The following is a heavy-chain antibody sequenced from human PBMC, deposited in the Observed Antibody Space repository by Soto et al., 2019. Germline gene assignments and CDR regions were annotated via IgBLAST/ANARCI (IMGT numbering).Heavy chain of an antibody. D-gene: IGHD4-4*01. CDR3: ARVSTSKSRGALEF. CDR1: GVTFSSYS. J-gene: IGHJ3*01. CDR2: ITSSTSSI. V-gene: IGHV3-48*04. Sequence: PEWSLRLSSAASGVTFSSYSMNWVRQAPGKGLEWVSYITSSTSSIYYADSVKGRFTISRDNAKNSLYLQMDSWRAEDSAYYYRARVSTSKSRGALEFWGQGTMVPVS.